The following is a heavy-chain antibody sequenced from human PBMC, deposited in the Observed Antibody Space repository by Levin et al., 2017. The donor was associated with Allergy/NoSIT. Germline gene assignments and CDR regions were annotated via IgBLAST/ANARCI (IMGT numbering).Heavy chain of an antibody. CDR1: GFTFSSYA. D-gene: IGHD5-18*01. V-gene: IGHV3-23*01. CDR3: AKDRRRTQLWLRNYYGMDV. CDR2: ISGSGGST. J-gene: IGHJ6*02. Sequence: PGGSLRLSCAASGFTFSSYAMSWVRQAPGKGLEWVSAISGSGGSTYYADSVKGRFTISRDNSKNTLYLQMNSLRAEDTAVYYCAKDRRRTQLWLRNYYGMDVWGQGTTVTVSS.